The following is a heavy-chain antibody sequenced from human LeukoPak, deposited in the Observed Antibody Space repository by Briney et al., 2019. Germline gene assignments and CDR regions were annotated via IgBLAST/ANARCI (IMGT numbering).Heavy chain of an antibody. CDR3: ATHSSGWYLDY. J-gene: IGHJ4*02. Sequence: GASVKVSCKASGYTFTSYYMHWVRQAPGQGLEWMGIINPSGGSTTYAQKFQGRVTMTRDTSTSTVYMELSRLRSDDTAVYYCATHSSGWYLDYWGQGTLVTVSS. D-gene: IGHD6-19*01. CDR1: GYTFTSYY. CDR2: INPSGGST. V-gene: IGHV1-46*01.